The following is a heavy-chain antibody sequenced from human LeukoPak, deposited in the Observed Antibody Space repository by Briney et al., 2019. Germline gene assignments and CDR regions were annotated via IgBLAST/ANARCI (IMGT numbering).Heavy chain of an antibody. CDR2: ISHSGST. J-gene: IGHJ6*02. V-gene: IGHV4-34*01. CDR3: ASSAAAAGGGYYYYYGMDV. Sequence: SETLSLTCAVYGGSFSGYYWSWIRQPPGKGLEWIGEISHSGSTNYNPSLKSRVTISVDTSKNQFSLKLSSVTAADTAVYYCASSAAAAGGGYYYYYGMDVWGQGTTVTVSS. D-gene: IGHD6-13*01. CDR1: GGSFSGYY.